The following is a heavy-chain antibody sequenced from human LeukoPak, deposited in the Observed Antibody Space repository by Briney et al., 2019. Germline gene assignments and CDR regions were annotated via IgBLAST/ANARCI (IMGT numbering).Heavy chain of an antibody. CDR3: AREGNGGPDY. V-gene: IGHV4-59*12. Sequence: PSETLSLTCTVSGGSISSYYWSWIRQPPGKGLEWIGYIYYSGSTNYNPSLKSRVTISVDTSKNQFSLKLSSVTAADTAVYYCAREGNGGPDYWGQGTLVTVSS. CDR1: GGSISSYY. D-gene: IGHD4-23*01. CDR2: IYYSGST. J-gene: IGHJ4*02.